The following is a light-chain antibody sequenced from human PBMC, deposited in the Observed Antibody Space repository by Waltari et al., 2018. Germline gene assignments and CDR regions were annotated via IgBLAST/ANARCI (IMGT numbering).Light chain of an antibody. CDR2: EDN. J-gene: IGLJ3*02. CDR1: SSDVGSYNL. V-gene: IGLV2-23*01. Sequence: QSAVTQPASVSGSPGQSIPISCTVTSSDVGSYNLVSWYQQHPGKAPNLMIYEDNKRPSGVSNRFSGSKSGKTASLTISGLQAEDEADYYCCSYAGSAIWVFGGGTKLTVL. CDR3: CSYAGSAIWV.